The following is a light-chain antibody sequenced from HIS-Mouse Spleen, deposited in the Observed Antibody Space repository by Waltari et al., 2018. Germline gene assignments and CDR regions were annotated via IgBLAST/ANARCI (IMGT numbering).Light chain of an antibody. CDR3: YSTDSSGNHRV. CDR1: ALPQKY. Sequence: SYERTQPPSVSVSPGQTARITCSGDALPQKYHYWYQQKSGQAPVLVIYEDSKRLSGIPERFAGSSSGTMATLTISGAQVEDEADYYCYSTDSSGNHRVFGGGTKLTVL. J-gene: IGLJ2*01. V-gene: IGLV3-10*01. CDR2: EDS.